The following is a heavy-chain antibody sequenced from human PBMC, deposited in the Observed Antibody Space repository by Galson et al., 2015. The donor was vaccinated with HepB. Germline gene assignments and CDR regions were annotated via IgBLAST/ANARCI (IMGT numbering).Heavy chain of an antibody. CDR2: ISYDGRNK. V-gene: IGHV3-30-3*01. J-gene: IGHJ6*02. CDR3: ARDDKTYYDFWSATGGYSYGMDV. Sequence: LRLSCAASGFTFRSYAMHWARQAPGKGLEWVAVISYDGRNKYYADSVKGRFTISRDNSKNTLYLQMNSLRAEDTAVYYCARDDKTYYDFWSATGGYSYGMDVWGQGTTVTVSS. CDR1: GFTFRSYA. D-gene: IGHD3-3*01.